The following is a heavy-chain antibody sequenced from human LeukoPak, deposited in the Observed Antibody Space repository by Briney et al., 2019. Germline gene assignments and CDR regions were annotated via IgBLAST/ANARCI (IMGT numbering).Heavy chain of an antibody. CDR1: GFTFSSYA. D-gene: IGHD5-24*01. CDR3: ARPKQRWLPLQAFDI. V-gene: IGHV4-34*08. Sequence: GSLRLSCAASGFTFSSYAMSWVRQPPGKGLEWIGEINHSGSTNYNPSLKSRVTISVDTSKNQFSLKLSSVTAADTAVYYCARPKQRWLPLQAFDIWGQGTMVTVSS. CDR2: INHSGST. J-gene: IGHJ3*02.